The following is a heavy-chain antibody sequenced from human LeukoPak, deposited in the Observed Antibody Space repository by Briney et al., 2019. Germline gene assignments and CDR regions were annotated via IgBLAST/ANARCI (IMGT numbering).Heavy chain of an antibody. J-gene: IGHJ4*02. V-gene: IGHV4-34*01. CDR1: GGSFSGYY. Sequence: SETLSLTCAAYGGSFSGYYWSWIRQPPGKGLEWIGSIYHSGSTYYNPSLKSRVTISVDTSKNQFSLKLSSVTAADTAVYYCARERSGSSGYWGQGTLVTVSS. CDR3: ARERSGSSGY. CDR2: IYHSGST. D-gene: IGHD1-26*01.